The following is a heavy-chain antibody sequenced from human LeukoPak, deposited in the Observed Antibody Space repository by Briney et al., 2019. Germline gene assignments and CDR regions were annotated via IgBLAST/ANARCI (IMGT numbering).Heavy chain of an antibody. D-gene: IGHD3-22*01. V-gene: IGHV5-51*01. CDR3: ARVPMAISGYYYFSY. J-gene: IGHJ4*02. CDR2: IYPGDSDT. CDR1: GYSFTSYW. Sequence: GESLKISCKGSGYSFTSYWIGWVRQMPGKGLEWMGIIYPGDSDTRYSPSFQGQVAISADKSISTAYLQWSSLKASGTAMYYCARVPMAISGYYYFSYWGQGTLVTVSS.